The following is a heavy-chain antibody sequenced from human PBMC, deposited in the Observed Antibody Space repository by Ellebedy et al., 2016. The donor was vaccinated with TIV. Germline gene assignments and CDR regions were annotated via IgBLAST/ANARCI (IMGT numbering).Heavy chain of an antibody. V-gene: IGHV3-7*01. D-gene: IGHD4-17*01. CDR3: ARRGSYGDYAVQVNSWFDT. CDR1: GFSFRSYW. CDR2: IYQDGSDQ. Sequence: PGGSLRLSCAASGFSFRSYWMSWVRQAPGKGLEWVANIYQDGSDQYYADSVKGRFTISRDNANKSLFLQMNSLRVDDTAVHYCARRGSYGDYAVQVNSWFDTWGQGTLVTVSS. J-gene: IGHJ5*02.